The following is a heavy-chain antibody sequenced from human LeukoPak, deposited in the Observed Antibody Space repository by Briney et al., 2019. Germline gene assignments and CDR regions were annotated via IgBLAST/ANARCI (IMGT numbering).Heavy chain of an antibody. J-gene: IGHJ4*02. D-gene: IGHD2-2*01. CDR2: IRTKPNNYAT. CDR3: TSDTRGHFDY. V-gene: IGHV3-73*01. Sequence: GGSLKLSCAASGFTFSGSVMHWVRQASGKGLEWVGRIRTKPNNYATSYAASVRGRFSISRDDSKNTAYLQMDSLKTEDTAVYYCTSDTRGHFDYWGQGSLVTVSS. CDR1: GFTFSGSV.